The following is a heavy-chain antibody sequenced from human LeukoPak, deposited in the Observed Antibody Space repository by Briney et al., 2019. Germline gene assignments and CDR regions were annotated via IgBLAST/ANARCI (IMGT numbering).Heavy chain of an antibody. Sequence: GGSLRLSCAASGFTFSSYWMSWVRQAPGKGLEWVASIKRDGSEKYYVDSVKGRFTISRDNAKNSLYLQMNSLRAEDTAVYHCVREASGGTKGVSGTFDIWGQGTLVTVSS. J-gene: IGHJ3*02. CDR1: GFTFSSYW. D-gene: IGHD6-13*01. CDR2: IKRDGSEK. V-gene: IGHV3-7*01. CDR3: VREASGGTKGVSGTFDI.